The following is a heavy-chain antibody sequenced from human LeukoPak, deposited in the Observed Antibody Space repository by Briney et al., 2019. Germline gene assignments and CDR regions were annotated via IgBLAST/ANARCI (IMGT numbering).Heavy chain of an antibody. V-gene: IGHV4-39*01. J-gene: IGHJ4*02. Sequence: PSETLSLTCTVSGGSVSSSFYYWGWIRQPPGKGLEWIGSMYFSGSTHYNPSLKSRVTISVDTSKNQFSLKLTSVTAADTAVYYCANAASNSVDYWGQRTLVTVSS. D-gene: IGHD1-1*01. CDR1: GGSVSSSFYY. CDR2: MYFSGST. CDR3: ANAASNSVDY.